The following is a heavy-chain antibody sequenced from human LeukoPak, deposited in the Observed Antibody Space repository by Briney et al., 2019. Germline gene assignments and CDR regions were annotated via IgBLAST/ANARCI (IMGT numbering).Heavy chain of an antibody. CDR1: VGSFCGYY. CDR2: INHSGST. CDR3: ARDYYLDGYPYFEY. D-gene: IGHD5-24*01. Sequence: PSETLSLTCAVYVGSFCGYYWSWIRQPPRKGLECIGEINHSGSTNYNPSLKSRVTISVDTSKNQFSLKLSSVTAADTAVYYCARDYYLDGYPYFEYWGQGTLVTVSA. J-gene: IGHJ4*02. V-gene: IGHV4-34*01.